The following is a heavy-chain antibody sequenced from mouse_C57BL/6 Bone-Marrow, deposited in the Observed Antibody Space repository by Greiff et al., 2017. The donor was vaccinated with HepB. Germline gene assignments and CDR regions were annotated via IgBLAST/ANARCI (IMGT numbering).Heavy chain of an antibody. V-gene: IGHV3-6*01. J-gene: IGHJ4*01. CDR2: ISYDGSN. CDR1: GYSITSGYY. CDR3: ARGYYYAMDY. Sequence: VQRVESGPGLVKPSQSLSLTCSVTGYSITSGYYWNWIRQFPGNKLEWMGYISYDGSNNYNPSLKNRISITRDTSKNQFFLKLNSVTTEDTATYYCARGYYYAMDYWGQGTSVTVSS.